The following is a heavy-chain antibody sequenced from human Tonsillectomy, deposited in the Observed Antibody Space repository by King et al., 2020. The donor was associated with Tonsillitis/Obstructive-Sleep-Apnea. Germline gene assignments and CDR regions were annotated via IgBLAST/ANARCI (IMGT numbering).Heavy chain of an antibody. CDR1: GYSFTNYW. V-gene: IGHV5-51*01. Sequence: VQLVESGAEVKKPGESLTISCTVSGYSFTNYWIGWVRQMPGNGLEWMGIIYPGDSDTRYSPSFQGQVTISADKSISTAYLQWSSLKASDTAMYYCARRAGRNDYGDYSHFDYWGQGTLVTVSS. CDR2: IYPGDSDT. D-gene: IGHD4-17*01. CDR3: ARRAGRNDYGDYSHFDY. J-gene: IGHJ4*02.